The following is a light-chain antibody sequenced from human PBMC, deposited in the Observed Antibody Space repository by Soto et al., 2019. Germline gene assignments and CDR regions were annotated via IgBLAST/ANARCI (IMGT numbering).Light chain of an antibody. Sequence: DIQMTQSPSSLSASVGDRVTITCRASQNINTFLNWYQQKPGKAPKHLIYAATALQSGVPSRFSGSGSGTDFTLTISSLHPEDFATYYCQQSYSYPYTFGQGTNLEIK. CDR1: QNINTF. CDR3: QQSYSYPYT. V-gene: IGKV1-39*01. CDR2: AAT. J-gene: IGKJ2*01.